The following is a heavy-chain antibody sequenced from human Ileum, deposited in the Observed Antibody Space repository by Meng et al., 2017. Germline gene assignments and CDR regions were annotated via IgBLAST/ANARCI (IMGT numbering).Heavy chain of an antibody. Sequence: QVRLQGSGPQLVTRSGPLSSPGAAAGTWWSWVRQPPGKGLEWIGEIFQSGRTNYNPSLKSRVTISIDKSKSQISLQLSAVTAADTAVYSCATSNDRDVYYLGYWGQGTLVTVSS. CDR3: ATSNDRDVYYLGY. CDR2: IFQSGRT. CDR1: GTW. V-gene: IGHV4-4*02. J-gene: IGHJ4*02. D-gene: IGHD3-22*01.